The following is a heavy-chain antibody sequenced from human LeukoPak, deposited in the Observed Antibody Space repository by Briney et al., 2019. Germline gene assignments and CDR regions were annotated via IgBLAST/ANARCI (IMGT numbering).Heavy chain of an antibody. J-gene: IGHJ5*02. CDR1: GVTLSSFT. CDR2: IIPVFGTA. CDR3: ARRGRSSSLDVPWFDP. Sequence: ASVKVSCKASGVTLSSFTITWVRQAPGQGLEWMGGIIPVFGTANYAQKFQGRVTITADESTRTAYMELTSLRSEDTAVYYCARRGRSSSLDVPWFDPWGQGTLVTVSS. V-gene: IGHV1-69*13. D-gene: IGHD6-6*01.